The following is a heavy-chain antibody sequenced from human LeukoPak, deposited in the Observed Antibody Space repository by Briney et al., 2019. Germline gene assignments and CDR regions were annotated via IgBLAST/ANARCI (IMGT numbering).Heavy chain of an antibody. D-gene: IGHD3-3*01. V-gene: IGHV4-59*01. J-gene: IGHJ4*02. CDR1: GGSITSYY. CDR2: IYYSGST. Sequence: SETLSLTCTVSGGSITSYYWSWIRQPPGKGLEWIGYIYYSGSTNYNPSLKSRVTISVDTSKNQFPLKLSSVTAADTAVYYCARARSGVVLLWDYWGQGTLVTVSS. CDR3: ARARSGVVLLWDY.